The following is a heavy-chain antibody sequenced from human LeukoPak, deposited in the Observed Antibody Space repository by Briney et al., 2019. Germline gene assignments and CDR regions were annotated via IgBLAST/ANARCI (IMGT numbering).Heavy chain of an antibody. CDR3: VRDPPRDSGSYHALVI. Sequence: SETLSLTCTVSGGSLSSGGYYWGWIRQPPGKGLEWIGSMYYRGSTSYNPSLKSRVTISVDTSKNQFSLKLTSVTAADTAVYYCVRDPPRDSGSYHALVIWGLGTMVTVSS. CDR2: MYYRGST. CDR1: GGSLSSGGYY. J-gene: IGHJ3*02. V-gene: IGHV4-39*07. D-gene: IGHD3-10*01.